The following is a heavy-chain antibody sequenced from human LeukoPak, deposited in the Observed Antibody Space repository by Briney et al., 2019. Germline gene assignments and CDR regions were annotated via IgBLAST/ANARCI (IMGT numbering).Heavy chain of an antibody. CDR1: GYTFSDYY. J-gene: IGHJ4*02. CDR3: ARALTMVRGVISY. D-gene: IGHD3-10*01. V-gene: IGHV1-2*02. CDR2: INPNSGGT. Sequence: ASVKVSCKASGYTFSDYYIHWVRQAPGQGLEWMGWINPNSGGTNYAQKFQGRVTMTRDTSISTAYMELSRLRSDDTAVYYCARALTMVRGVISYWGQGTLVTVSS.